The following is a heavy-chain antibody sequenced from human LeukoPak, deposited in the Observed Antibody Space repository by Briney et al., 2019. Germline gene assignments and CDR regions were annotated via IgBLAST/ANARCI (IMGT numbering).Heavy chain of an antibody. Sequence: AGGSLRLSCAASGFTVSSNYMSWVRQAPGKGLEWVSVIYSGGSTYYADSVKGRFTISRDNSKNTLYLQMNSLRAEDTAVYYCARVSRTPSNSPYGMDVWGQGTTVTVSS. D-gene: IGHD2-15*01. J-gene: IGHJ6*02. CDR1: GFTVSSNY. CDR3: ARVSRTPSNSPYGMDV. V-gene: IGHV3-53*01. CDR2: IYSGGST.